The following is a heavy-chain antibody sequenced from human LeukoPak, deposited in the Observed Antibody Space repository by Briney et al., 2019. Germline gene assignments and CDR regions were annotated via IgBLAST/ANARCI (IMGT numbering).Heavy chain of an antibody. Sequence: RSSETLSLTCAVYGGSFSGYYWSWIRQPAGKGLEWIGRIYTSGSTNYNPSLKSRVTISVDTSKNQFSLKLSSVTAADTAVYYCARGFGFYCGGDCATLVGWFDPWGQGTLVTVS. D-gene: IGHD2-21*02. V-gene: IGHV4-59*10. J-gene: IGHJ5*02. CDR1: GGSFSGYY. CDR2: IYTSGST. CDR3: ARGFGFYCGGDCATLVGWFDP.